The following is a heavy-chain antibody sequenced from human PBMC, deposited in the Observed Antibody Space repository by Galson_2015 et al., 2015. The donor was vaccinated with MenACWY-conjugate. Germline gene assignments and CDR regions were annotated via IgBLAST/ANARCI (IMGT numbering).Heavy chain of an antibody. Sequence: SLRLSCATSGLTFSNVWMSWVRQAPGKGLEGVARIKCRTDGGTTDYATPVKGRFTILRDDSAKTLYLQMNSLKIEDTAMYFCTRDRDVGGSRWWFDPRGQAPRVPGSS. J-gene: IGHJ5*02. V-gene: IGHV3-15*01. CDR2: IKCRTDGGTT. CDR3: TRDRDVGGSRWWFDP. CDR1: GLTFSNVW. D-gene: IGHD2-15*01.